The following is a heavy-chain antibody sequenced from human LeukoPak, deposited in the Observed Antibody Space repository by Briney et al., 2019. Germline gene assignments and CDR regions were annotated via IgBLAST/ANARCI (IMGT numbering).Heavy chain of an antibody. J-gene: IGHJ6*03. Sequence: ASVKVSCKASGYTFTSYGISWVRQATGQGLEWMGWMNPNSGNTGYAQKFQGRVTMTRNTSISTAYMELSSLRSEDTAVYYCARGVASSSWYNYYYYYMDVWGKGTTVTVSS. D-gene: IGHD6-13*01. V-gene: IGHV1-8*02. CDR3: ARGVASSSWYNYYYYYMDV. CDR1: GYTFTSYG. CDR2: MNPNSGNT.